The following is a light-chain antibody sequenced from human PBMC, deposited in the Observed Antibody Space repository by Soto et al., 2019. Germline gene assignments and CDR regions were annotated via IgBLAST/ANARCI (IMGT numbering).Light chain of an antibody. CDR2: DVS. V-gene: IGLV2-14*01. CDR3: SSYTSSSTYV. CDR1: SIDVGGYNY. J-gene: IGLJ1*01. Sequence: QSALTQPASVSGSPGQSITISCTGTSIDVGGYNYVSWYQQHPGKAPKRMIYDVSNRPSGVSNRFSGSKSGNTASLTISGLQAEDEADYYCSSYTSSSTYVFGTGTKVTVL.